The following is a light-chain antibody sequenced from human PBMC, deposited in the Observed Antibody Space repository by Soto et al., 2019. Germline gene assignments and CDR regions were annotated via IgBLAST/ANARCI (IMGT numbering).Light chain of an antibody. J-gene: IGKJ2*01. CDR3: QQSYSTPPT. V-gene: IGKV1-39*01. CDR1: QSISTY. CDR2: GVF. Sequence: DIQMTQSPSSLSASVGDRVTITCRTSQSISTYLNWYQQKPGKAPKLLIYGVFSLESGVPSRFSGGGSGTDFSLTISSLQPEDFAVYYWQQSYSTPPTFGQGTKVEIK.